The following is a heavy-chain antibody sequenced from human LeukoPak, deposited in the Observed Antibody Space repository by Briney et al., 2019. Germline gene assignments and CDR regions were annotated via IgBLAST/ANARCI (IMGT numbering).Heavy chain of an antibody. Sequence: PGGSLRLSCAASGFTFSSYSMNWVRQAPGKGLEWVSAISGSGGSTYYADSVKGRFTISRDNSKNTLYLQMNSLRAEDTAVYYCAKVVTMIVVAPFDYWGQGTLVTVSS. CDR3: AKVVTMIVVAPFDY. CDR2: ISGSGGST. V-gene: IGHV3-23*01. J-gene: IGHJ4*02. CDR1: GFTFSSYS. D-gene: IGHD3-22*01.